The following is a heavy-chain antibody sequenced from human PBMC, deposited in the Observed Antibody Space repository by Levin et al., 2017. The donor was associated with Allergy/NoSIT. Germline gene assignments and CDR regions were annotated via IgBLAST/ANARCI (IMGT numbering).Heavy chain of an antibody. CDR1: GFTFSSYA. D-gene: IGHD2-21*01. V-gene: IGHV3-30-3*01. CDR2: ISYDGSNK. J-gene: IGHJ6*03. Sequence: QTGGSLRLSCAASGFTFSSYAMHWVRQAPGKGLEWVAVISYDGSNKYYADSVKGRFTISRDNSKNTLYLQMNSLRAEDTAVYYCARGGEVDYYYMDVWGKGTTVTVSS. CDR3: ARGGEVDYYYMDV.